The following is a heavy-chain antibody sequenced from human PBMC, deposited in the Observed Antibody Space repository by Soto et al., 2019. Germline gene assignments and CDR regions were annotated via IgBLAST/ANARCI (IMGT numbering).Heavy chain of an antibody. CDR2: IGPIFGTT. J-gene: IGHJ6*02. CDR1: GGTFSNYA. V-gene: IGHV1-69*12. Sequence: QVQLVQSGAEVKKPGSSVKVSCKVSGGTFSNYAIDWVRLAPGHGLEWMGGIGPIFGTTYYTQKFQGRATIIADHSTTTAYLEMSSLRSEDTAIYYCARVEAVAGLYNYHGLDVWGQGTAVTVSS. CDR3: ARVEAVAGLYNYHGLDV. D-gene: IGHD6-19*01.